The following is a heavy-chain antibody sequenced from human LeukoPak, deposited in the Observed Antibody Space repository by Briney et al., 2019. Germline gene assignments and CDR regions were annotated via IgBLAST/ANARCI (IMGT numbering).Heavy chain of an antibody. CDR1: GFTFSSYA. V-gene: IGHV3-23*01. CDR3: ARGGYCSSPSCSTNPAWFAP. J-gene: IGHJ5*02. D-gene: IGHD2-2*01. CDR2: ISWRGGRT. Sequence: GGSLRLSCAASGFTFSSYAMSWVRQAPGKGLEGVAAISWRGGRTYYADSVNGRFTISRDNSKNTLYLQMNRMRDEETAVSSCARGGYCSSPSCSTNPAWFAPWGQGTLVTVSS.